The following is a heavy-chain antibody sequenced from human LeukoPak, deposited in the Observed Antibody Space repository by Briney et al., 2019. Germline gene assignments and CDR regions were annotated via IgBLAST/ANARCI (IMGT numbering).Heavy chain of an antibody. CDR2: IYYSGST. CDR3: TSSLGLGYCSSTSCPDY. CDR1: GGSISSSSYY. V-gene: IGHV4-39*07. D-gene: IGHD2-2*01. J-gene: IGHJ4*02. Sequence: SETLSLTCTVSGGSISSSSYYWGWIRQPPGKGLEWIGSIYYSGSTYYNPSLKSRVTISVDTSKNQFSLKLSSVTAEDTAVYYCTSSLGLGYCSSTSCPDYWGQGTLVTVSS.